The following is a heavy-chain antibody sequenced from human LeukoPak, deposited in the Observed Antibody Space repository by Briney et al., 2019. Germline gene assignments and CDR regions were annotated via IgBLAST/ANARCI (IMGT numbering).Heavy chain of an antibody. CDR2: IYTSGST. CDR1: GGSISSGSYY. D-gene: IGHD2-15*01. J-gene: IGHJ4*02. V-gene: IGHV4-61*02. Sequence: SETLSLTCTVSGGSISSGSYYWSWIRQPAGKGLEWIGRIYTSGSTNYNPSLKSRVTISVDTSKNQFSLKLSSVTAADTAVYYCARDGIVVVAAPFDYWGQGTLVTVSS. CDR3: ARDGIVVVAAPFDY.